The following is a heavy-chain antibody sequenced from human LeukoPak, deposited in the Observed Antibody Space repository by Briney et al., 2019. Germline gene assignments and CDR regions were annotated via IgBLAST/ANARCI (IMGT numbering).Heavy chain of an antibody. Sequence: GGSLRLSCASSGFTFSSYAMSWVRQAPAKGLEWVSAISGSGGSTYYADSVKGRFTISRDNSKNTLYLQMNSLRAEDTAVYYCAKVTAVAGTETSDYYYYGMDVWGQGTTVTVSS. CDR1: GFTFSSYA. CDR3: AKVTAVAGTETSDYYYYGMDV. D-gene: IGHD6-19*01. J-gene: IGHJ6*02. V-gene: IGHV3-23*01. CDR2: ISGSGGST.